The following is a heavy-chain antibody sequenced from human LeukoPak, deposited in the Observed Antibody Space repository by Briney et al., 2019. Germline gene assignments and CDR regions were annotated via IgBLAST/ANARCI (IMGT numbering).Heavy chain of an antibody. D-gene: IGHD6-13*01. Sequence: ASVKVSCKASGYTFTSYGISWVRQAPGQGLEWMGWINPNSGGTNYAQKFQGWVTMTRDTSISTAYMELSRLRSDDTAVYYCARDSSSLTPEYYYYYGMDVWGQGTTVTVSS. J-gene: IGHJ6*02. CDR3: ARDSSSLTPEYYYYYGMDV. CDR2: INPNSGGT. V-gene: IGHV1-2*04. CDR1: GYTFTSYG.